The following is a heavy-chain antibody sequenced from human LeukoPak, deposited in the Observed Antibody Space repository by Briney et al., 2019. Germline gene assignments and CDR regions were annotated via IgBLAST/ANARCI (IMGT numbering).Heavy chain of an antibody. CDR3: ARFDSYGYTHLDY. D-gene: IGHD5-18*01. V-gene: IGHV1-2*02. CDR1: GYTFTGYY. J-gene: IGHJ4*02. Sequence: GASVKVSCKASGYTFTGYYMHWVRQAPGQGLEWMGWINPNSGGTNYAQKFQGRVTMTRDTSISTAYMELSRLRSDDTAVYYCARFDSYGYTHLDYWGQGTLVTVPS. CDR2: INPNSGGT.